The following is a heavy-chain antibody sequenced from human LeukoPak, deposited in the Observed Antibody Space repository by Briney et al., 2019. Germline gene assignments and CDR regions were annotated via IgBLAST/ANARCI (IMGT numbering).Heavy chain of an antibody. CDR1: GGSIRSGGDS. V-gene: IGHV4-30-2*01. D-gene: IGHD2-15*01. CDR3: AKQLGYCSDGSCYFPY. CDR2: IYHSGST. Sequence: SETLSLTCAVSGGSIRSGGDSWSWIRQPPGKGLEWIGYIYHSGSTYYNPSLKSRVSISVDRSKNQFSLRLNSVTAADTAVYYCAKQLGYCSDGSCYFPYWGQGTLVTVSS. J-gene: IGHJ4*02.